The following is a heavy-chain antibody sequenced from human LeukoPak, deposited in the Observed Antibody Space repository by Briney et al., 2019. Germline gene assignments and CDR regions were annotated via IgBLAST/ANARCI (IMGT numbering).Heavy chain of an antibody. CDR3: QSRYLEWLLEY. CDR2: IYSSGSA. CDR1: GSSINSNNYY. Sequence: PSETVSLTCTVSGSSINSNNYYWGWIRQPPGKGLEWIGSIYSSGSAYYNPSLKSRVTISVDTSKNQFSLRLSSVTAADTAVYYCQSRYLEWLLEYWGQGTLVTVSS. J-gene: IGHJ4*02. D-gene: IGHD3-3*01. V-gene: IGHV4-39*01.